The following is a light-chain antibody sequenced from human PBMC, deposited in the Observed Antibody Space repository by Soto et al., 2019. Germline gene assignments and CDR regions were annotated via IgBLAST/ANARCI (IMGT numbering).Light chain of an antibody. J-gene: IGKJ1*01. V-gene: IGKV1-39*01. CDR1: DNIAKY. Sequence: DIQTTQSPSSLSASVGDRVTITCRTSDNIAKYLNWYQQKPGQVPKLLIVAASSLQSGVPTRFSGSGSGTDFTLTINNLQPEDFATYYCQQSYSAPPWTFGQGTKVEVK. CDR2: AAS. CDR3: QQSYSAPPWT.